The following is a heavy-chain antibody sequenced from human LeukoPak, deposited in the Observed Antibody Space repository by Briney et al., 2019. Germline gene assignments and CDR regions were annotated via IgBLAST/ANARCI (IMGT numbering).Heavy chain of an antibody. V-gene: IGHV4-34*01. CDR1: GGSFSGYY. CDR2: IDHSGST. J-gene: IGHJ4*02. CDR3: ARVKSGSYFGLFDY. Sequence: PSETLSLTCAVYGGSFSGYYWTWIRQPPGKGLEWIGEIDHSGSTNYNPSLKSRVTISVDTSKNQFSLKLSSVTAADTAVYYCARVKSGSYFGLFDYWGQGTLVTVSS. D-gene: IGHD1-26*01.